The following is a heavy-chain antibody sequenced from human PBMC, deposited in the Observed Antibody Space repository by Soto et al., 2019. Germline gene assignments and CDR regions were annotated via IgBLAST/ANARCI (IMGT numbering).Heavy chain of an antibody. J-gene: IGHJ5*02. CDR2: VYYSGTT. Sequence: PSETLSLTCTVSNGSISTYYWTWVRQPPGKGLEWIGYVYYSGTTNYNPSLKSRVGMSIDTSKNQFSLELKSVTAADTATYYCTRVATAVPSWGRGVLVTVSS. V-gene: IGHV4-59*01. CDR3: TRVATAVPS. CDR1: NGSISTYY. D-gene: IGHD5-18*01.